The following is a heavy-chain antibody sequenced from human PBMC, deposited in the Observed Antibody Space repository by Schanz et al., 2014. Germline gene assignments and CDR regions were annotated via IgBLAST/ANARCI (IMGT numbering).Heavy chain of an antibody. Sequence: QVQLVESGGGLVKPGGSLRLSCTASGFTFSDYYMTWIRQAPGKGLEWVSFISSSSTIYYADSVKGRFTISRDNAKNSLYLQMNSLRDEDTAVYYCAREGERKGMLPYYFDYWGQGALVTVSS. J-gene: IGHJ4*02. CDR3: AREGERKGMLPYYFDY. D-gene: IGHD3-10*01. CDR2: ISSSSTI. V-gene: IGHV3-11*04. CDR1: GFTFSDYY.